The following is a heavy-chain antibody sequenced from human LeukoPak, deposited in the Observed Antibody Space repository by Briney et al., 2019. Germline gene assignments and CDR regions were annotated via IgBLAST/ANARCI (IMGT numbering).Heavy chain of an antibody. CDR1: GLTFSGQW. Sequence: QTGESLRLSCVASGLTFSGQWLNWVRQAPGQGLEWVANMKHDGREKYYVDSVKGRFTISRDDGQNSLSLHMNSVRAEDTAVYYCGYTNNFYHWGQGALVVVSS. J-gene: IGHJ4*02. CDR3: GYTNNFYH. D-gene: IGHD3-16*02. CDR2: MKHDGREK. V-gene: IGHV3-7*01.